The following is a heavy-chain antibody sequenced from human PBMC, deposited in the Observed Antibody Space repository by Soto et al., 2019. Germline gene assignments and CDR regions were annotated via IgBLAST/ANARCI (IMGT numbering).Heavy chain of an antibody. CDR3: AKDPGTSSGLYEGVA. D-gene: IGHD6-19*01. CDR2: ISGSGGST. V-gene: IGHV3-23*01. J-gene: IGHJ5*02. Sequence: EVQLLESGGGLVQPGGSLRLSCAASGFTFSSYAMSWVRQAPGKGLEWVSAISGSGGSTFYADSVKGRFTISRDNSKNTLYLRMNSLRVEDTAVYYCAKDPGTSSGLYEGVAWGQGTLVTVSS. CDR1: GFTFSSYA.